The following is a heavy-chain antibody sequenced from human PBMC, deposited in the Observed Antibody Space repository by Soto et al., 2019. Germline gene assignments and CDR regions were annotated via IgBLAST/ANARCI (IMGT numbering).Heavy chain of an antibody. Sequence: EVQLLESGGGLVQPGGSLRLSCAASGFTFSSYAMSWVRQAPGKGLEWVSAISGSGGSTYYADSVKGRFTISRDNSKNTLYLQMNSLRAEDTAVYYCVKASAIFYYYYYMDVWGKGTTVTVSS. J-gene: IGHJ6*03. D-gene: IGHD3-3*01. CDR2: ISGSGGST. CDR1: GFTFSSYA. CDR3: VKASAIFYYYYYMDV. V-gene: IGHV3-23*01.